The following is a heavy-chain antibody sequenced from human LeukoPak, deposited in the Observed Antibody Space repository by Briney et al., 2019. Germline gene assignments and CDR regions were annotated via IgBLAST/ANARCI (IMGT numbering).Heavy chain of an antibody. CDR2: ISGSGGST. CDR1: GFTFISYA. J-gene: IGHJ4*02. D-gene: IGHD3-3*02. Sequence: PGGSLRLSCAASGFTFISYAMSWVRQAPGKGLEWVSGISGSGGSTYYADSVKGRFTISRDNSKNTLYLQMNSLRAEDTAVYYCAKGGTLAFRIFDYWGQGTLVTVSS. V-gene: IGHV3-23*01. CDR3: AKGGTLAFRIFDY.